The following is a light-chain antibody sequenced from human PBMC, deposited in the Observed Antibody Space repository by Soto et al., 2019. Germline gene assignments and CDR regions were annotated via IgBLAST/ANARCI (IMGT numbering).Light chain of an antibody. CDR1: QGIGSY. Sequence: DIQLTQSPSFLSASLGDRVTITCRASQGIGSYLASYQQKPGKAPRLLIYAASTLESGVPSRFSGSGSDAEFTLTISSLQPEDFATYYCQQLNNYPLTFGGGTKVEIK. J-gene: IGKJ4*01. CDR3: QQLNNYPLT. V-gene: IGKV1-9*01. CDR2: AAS.